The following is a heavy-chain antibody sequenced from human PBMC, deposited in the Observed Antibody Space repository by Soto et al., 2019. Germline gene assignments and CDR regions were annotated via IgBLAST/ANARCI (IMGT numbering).Heavy chain of an antibody. D-gene: IGHD2-2*01. J-gene: IGHJ6*02. V-gene: IGHV4-39*02. CDR1: GGSISSGPYS. CDR2: FHYGEST. CDR3: ARLGGFCSSTNCYGYYAMDV. Sequence: QLQLQESGPGLVKPSETLSLTCTVSGGSISSGPYSWGWIRQPPGEGLEWIATFHYGESTHYNPSLESRVTVSVDTSQNHFSRKVSSVTVADTAVYYCARLGGFCSSTNCYGYYAMDVWGQVTTFTVSS.